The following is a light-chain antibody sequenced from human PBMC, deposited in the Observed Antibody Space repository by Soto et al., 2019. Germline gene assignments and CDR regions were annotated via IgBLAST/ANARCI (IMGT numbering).Light chain of an antibody. CDR1: QSFSSY. CDR2: DAS. CDR3: QQRSNWPPLT. Sequence: EIVLTQSPGTLSLSPGERATLSCRASQSFSSYLAWYQQKPGQAPRLLIYDASNRATGIPARFSGSGSGTDFTLTISSLEPEDFAVYYCQQRSNWPPLTFGQGTRLEIK. V-gene: IGKV3-11*01. J-gene: IGKJ5*01.